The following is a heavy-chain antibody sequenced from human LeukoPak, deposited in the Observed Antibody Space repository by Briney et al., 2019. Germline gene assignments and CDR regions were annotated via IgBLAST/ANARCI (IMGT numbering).Heavy chain of an antibody. CDR3: ARLHYGGNPFWYFDY. D-gene: IGHD4-23*01. V-gene: IGHV4-31*03. J-gene: IGHJ4*02. CDR2: IYYSGST. Sequence: SETLSLTCTVSGGSISSGGYYWSWIRQHPGKGLEWIGYIYYSGSTYYNPSLKSRVTISVDTSKNQFSLKLSSVTAADTAVYYCARLHYGGNPFWYFDYWGQGTLVTVSS. CDR1: GGSISSGGYY.